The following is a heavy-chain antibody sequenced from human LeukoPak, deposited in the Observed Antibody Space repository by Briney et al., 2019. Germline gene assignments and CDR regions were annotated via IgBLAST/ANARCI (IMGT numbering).Heavy chain of an antibody. CDR1: GFTFSSYS. J-gene: IGHJ4*02. CDR3: ARCLVDWNDSPADY. V-gene: IGHV3-21*01. Sequence: PGGSLRLSCAASGFTFSSYSMDWVRQAPGKGLEWVSSISSSSSYIYYADSVKGRFTISRDNAKNSLYLQMNSLRAEDTAVYYCARCLVDWNDSPADYWGQGTLVTVSS. CDR2: ISSSSSYI. D-gene: IGHD1-1*01.